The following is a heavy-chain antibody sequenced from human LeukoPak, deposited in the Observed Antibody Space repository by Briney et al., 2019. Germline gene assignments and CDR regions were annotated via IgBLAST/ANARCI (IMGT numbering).Heavy chain of an antibody. D-gene: IGHD3-3*01. Sequence: PSETLSLTCTVSGGSISSYYWSWIRQPAGKGLEWIGRIYTSGSTNYNPSLKSRVAISVDKSKNQFSLKLSSVTAADTAVYYCARDGVTIFGVVIAFDYWGQGTLVTVSS. V-gene: IGHV4-4*07. J-gene: IGHJ4*02. CDR1: GGSISSYY. CDR2: IYTSGST. CDR3: ARDGVTIFGVVIAFDY.